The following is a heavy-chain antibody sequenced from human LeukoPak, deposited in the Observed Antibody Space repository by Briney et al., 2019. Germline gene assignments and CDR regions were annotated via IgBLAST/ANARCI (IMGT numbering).Heavy chain of an antibody. CDR3: ARAREAYYYDSSGYYYLSYFDY. CDR2: IYYSGST. CDR1: GGSISSYY. D-gene: IGHD3-22*01. Sequence: SETLSLTCTVSGGSISSYYWSWIRQPPGKGLEWIGYIYYSGSTNYNPFLKSRVTISVDTSKNQFSLKLSSVTAADTAVYYCARAREAYYYDSSGYYYLSYFDYWGQGTLVTVSS. V-gene: IGHV4-59*01. J-gene: IGHJ4*02.